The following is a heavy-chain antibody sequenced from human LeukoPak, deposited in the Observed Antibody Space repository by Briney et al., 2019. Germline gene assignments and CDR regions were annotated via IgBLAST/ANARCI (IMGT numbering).Heavy chain of an antibody. CDR3: ARYWKNWFDP. J-gene: IGHJ5*02. D-gene: IGHD1-1*01. CDR1: GGTFSSYS. V-gene: IGHV1-69*13. Sequence: SVTVSCMASGGTFSSYSISWVRQDPGDGIEGMGSIIPIFGTANHAQKFQGRVTITADESTSTAYMELSSLRSEDTAVYYCARYWKNWFDPWGQGTLVTVSS. CDR2: IIPIFGTA.